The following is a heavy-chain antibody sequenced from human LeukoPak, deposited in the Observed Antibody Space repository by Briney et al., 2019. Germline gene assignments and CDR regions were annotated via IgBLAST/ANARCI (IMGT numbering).Heavy chain of an antibody. V-gene: IGHV1-18*01. CDR3: AREAKGSSGYYCYFDY. CDR1: GYTFTSYG. J-gene: IGHJ4*02. CDR2: ISTYNGNT. Sequence: ASVKVSCKASGYTFTSYGISWVRQAPGQGLEWMGWISTYNGNTNYAQKLQGRVTMTTDTSTSTTYMELRSLRSDDTAVYYCAREAKGSSGYYCYFDYWGQGTLVTVSS. D-gene: IGHD3-22*01.